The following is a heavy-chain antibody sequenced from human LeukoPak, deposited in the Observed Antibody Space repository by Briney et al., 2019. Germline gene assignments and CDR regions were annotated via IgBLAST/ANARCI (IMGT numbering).Heavy chain of an antibody. CDR1: GDSVSSDY. J-gene: IGHJ1*01. CDR2: VYDSGTT. CDR3: AGRGQRYFRD. Sequence: PSETLSLTCTVSGDSVSSDYWSWIRQPPGKRLEWIGYVYDSGTTAYNPSLKSRLTISLDTSKSQFSLNLTSVTAADTAVYYCAGRGQRYFRDWGQGILVTVSS. V-gene: IGHV4-59*08.